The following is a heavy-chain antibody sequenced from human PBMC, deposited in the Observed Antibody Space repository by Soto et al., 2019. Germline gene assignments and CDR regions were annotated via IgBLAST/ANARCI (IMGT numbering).Heavy chain of an antibody. D-gene: IGHD2-2*01. CDR1: GYTFTSYG. CDR3: ARGCSSISCYVGNWFDP. Sequence: ASVKVSCKASGYTFTSYGISWVRQAPGQGLEWMGWISAYNGNTNYAQKLQGRVTMTTDTSTSTAYMELRSLRSDDTAVYYCARGCSSISCYVGNWFDPWGQGTLVTVSS. V-gene: IGHV1-18*01. CDR2: ISAYNGNT. J-gene: IGHJ5*02.